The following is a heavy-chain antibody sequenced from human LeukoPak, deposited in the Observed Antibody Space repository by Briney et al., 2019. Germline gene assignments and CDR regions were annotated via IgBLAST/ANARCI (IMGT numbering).Heavy chain of an antibody. Sequence: SDTLSLTCTVAGGSISQYYWSWIRQPPGKGLEWIGFINYSGSNKSNPSLKSRVSISIDTSQNQFSLRLTSLTAADTAVYFCAREGDGYSYPYWGRGTLVSVSS. CDR1: GGSISQYY. CDR2: INYSGSN. J-gene: IGHJ4*02. D-gene: IGHD5-24*01. V-gene: IGHV4-59*01. CDR3: AREGDGYSYPY.